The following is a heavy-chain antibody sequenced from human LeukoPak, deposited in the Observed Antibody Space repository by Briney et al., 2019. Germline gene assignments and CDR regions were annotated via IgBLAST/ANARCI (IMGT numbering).Heavy chain of an antibody. J-gene: IGHJ4*02. CDR2: INPNSGGT. D-gene: IGHD1-26*01. CDR3: ARGEPILGATTRLNFDY. CDR1: GYTFTGYY. V-gene: IGHV1-2*02. Sequence: ASVKVSCKASGYTFTGYYMHWVRQAPGQGLEWMGWINPNSGGTNFAQKFQGRVTMTRDTSISTAYMELSRLRSDDTAMYFCARGEPILGATTRLNFDYWGQGTLVTVSS.